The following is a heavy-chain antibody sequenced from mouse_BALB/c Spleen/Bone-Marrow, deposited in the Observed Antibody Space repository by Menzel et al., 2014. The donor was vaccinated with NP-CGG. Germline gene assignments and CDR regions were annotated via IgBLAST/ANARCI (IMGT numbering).Heavy chain of an antibody. V-gene: IGHV1-4*01. CDR2: INPSSGYT. D-gene: IGHD2-14*01. CDR1: GYTFTSYT. J-gene: IGHJ3*01. CDR3: ARAAYYRYDEGAWFAY. Sequence: VKLQESGAELARPGASVKMSCKASGYTFTSYTMHWVKQRPGQGLEWIGYINPSSGYTNYNQKFKDKATLTADKSSSTAYMQLSSLTSEDSAVYYCARAAYYRYDEGAWFAYWGKGTLVTVSA.